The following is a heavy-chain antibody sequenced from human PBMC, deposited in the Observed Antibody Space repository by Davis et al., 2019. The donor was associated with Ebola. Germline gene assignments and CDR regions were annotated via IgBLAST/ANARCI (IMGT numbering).Heavy chain of an antibody. CDR2: INHSGST. Sequence: SETLSLTCAVYGGSFSGYYWSWIRQPPGKGLEWIGEINHSGSTNYNPSLKSRVTISVDKSKNQFSLKLSSVTAADTAVYYCARVRGYSYIDYWGQGTLVTVSS. J-gene: IGHJ4*02. CDR1: GGSFSGYY. D-gene: IGHD5-18*01. CDR3: ARVRGYSYIDY. V-gene: IGHV4-34*01.